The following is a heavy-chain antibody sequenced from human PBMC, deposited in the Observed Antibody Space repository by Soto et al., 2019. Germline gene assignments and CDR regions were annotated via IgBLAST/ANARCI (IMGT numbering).Heavy chain of an antibody. CDR3: ASHYYGSGTSGY. D-gene: IGHD3-10*01. CDR2: ISSSSSYI. Sequence: GGSLGLSCAASGFTFSSYSMNWVRQAPGKGLEWVSSISSSSSYIYYADSVKGRFTISRDNAKNSLYLQMNSLRAEDTAVYYCASHYYGSGTSGYWGQGTLVTVSS. V-gene: IGHV3-21*01. J-gene: IGHJ4*02. CDR1: GFTFSSYS.